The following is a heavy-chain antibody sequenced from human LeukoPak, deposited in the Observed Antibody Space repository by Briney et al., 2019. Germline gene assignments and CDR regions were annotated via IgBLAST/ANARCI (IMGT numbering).Heavy chain of an antibody. CDR3: ARVSLVRGAPDYYFDY. CDR1: GGSISSYF. J-gene: IGHJ4*02. CDR2: LYNSGST. Sequence: GSLSLTCTVSGGSISSYFWSWIRQPPGKGLEWIGSLYNSGSTNYNPSLKSRVTMSVDTSKNQFSLKLSSVTAADTAVYYCARVSLVRGAPDYYFDYWGQGTLVTVSS. V-gene: IGHV4-59*12. D-gene: IGHD3-10*01.